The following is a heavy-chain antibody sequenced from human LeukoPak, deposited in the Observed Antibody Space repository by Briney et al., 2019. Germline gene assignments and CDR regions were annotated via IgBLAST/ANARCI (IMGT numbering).Heavy chain of an antibody. V-gene: IGHV3-30*04. CDR1: GFTFSSYA. D-gene: IGHD2-2*01. CDR2: ISYDGSNK. CDR3: VVLAFY. J-gene: IGHJ4*02. Sequence: GGSLRLSCAASGFTFSSYAMHWVRQAPGKGLEWVAVISYDGSNKYYADSVKGRFTISRDNSKNTLYLQMNSLRAEDTAVYYAVVLAFYWGQGTLVTVSS.